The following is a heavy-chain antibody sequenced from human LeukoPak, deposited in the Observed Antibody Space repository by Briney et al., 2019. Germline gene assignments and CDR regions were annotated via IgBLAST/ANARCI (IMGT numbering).Heavy chain of an antibody. CDR2: IYYSGST. D-gene: IGHD6-19*01. CDR3: ARDRSSGWGFDP. CDR1: GGSISSYY. J-gene: IGHJ5*02. Sequence: PSETLSLTCTVSGGSISSYYWSWIRQPPGKGLEWIGYIYYSGSTNYNPSLKSRVTISVDTSKNQFSLKLSSVTAADTAVYYCARDRSSGWGFDPWGQGTLVTVSS. V-gene: IGHV4-59*12.